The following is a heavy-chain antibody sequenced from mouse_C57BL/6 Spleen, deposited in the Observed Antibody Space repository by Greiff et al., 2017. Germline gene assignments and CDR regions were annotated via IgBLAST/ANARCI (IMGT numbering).Heavy chain of an antibody. CDR2: IDPANGNT. J-gene: IGHJ2*01. D-gene: IGHD2-4*01. V-gene: IGHV14-3*01. CDR3: AARDDYDEGDFDY. CDR1: GFNIKNTY. Sequence: EVQLQQSVAELVRPGASVKLSCTASGFNIKNTYMHWVKQRPEQGLEWIGRIDPANGNTKYAPKFQGKATITADTSSNTAYLQLSSLTSEDTAIYYCAARDDYDEGDFDYWGQGTTLTVSS.